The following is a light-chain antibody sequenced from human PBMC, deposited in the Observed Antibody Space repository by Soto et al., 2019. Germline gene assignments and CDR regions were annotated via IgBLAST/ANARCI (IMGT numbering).Light chain of an antibody. Sequence: EIVLTQSPGALSVAPGETLSLSCRASEAINNNFVAWYQQRPGQVPRLLMYGASIRVSGVPDRISGRRSGTGFILTISSLQPEDFATYYCQQSYSTPLTFGGGTKVEIK. CDR3: QQSYSTPLT. CDR1: EAINNNF. V-gene: IGKV3-20*01. CDR2: GAS. J-gene: IGKJ4*01.